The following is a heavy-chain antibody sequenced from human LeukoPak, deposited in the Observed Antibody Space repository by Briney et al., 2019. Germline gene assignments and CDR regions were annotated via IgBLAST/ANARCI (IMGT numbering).Heavy chain of an antibody. D-gene: IGHD3-22*01. CDR2: IYYSGST. CDR3: ARQGSGYSPFDY. J-gene: IGHJ4*02. Sequence: PSETLSLTCSVSGGSISSYYWSWIRQPPGRGLEWIGYIYYSGSTNHNPSLKSRVTISVDTSKNQFSLELSSVTTADTAVYYCARQGSGYSPFDYWGQGTLVTVSS. CDR1: GGSISSYY. V-gene: IGHV4-59*01.